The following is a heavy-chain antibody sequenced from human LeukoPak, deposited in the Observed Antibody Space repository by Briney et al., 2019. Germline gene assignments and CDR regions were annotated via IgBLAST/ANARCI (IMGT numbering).Heavy chain of an antibody. CDR3: ARDRGYYDILTGYYSINWYFDL. J-gene: IGHJ2*01. Sequence: GASVKVSCKASGYTFTSYYMHWVQQAPGQGLEWMGIINPSGGSTGCAQKFQGRVTMTRDTSTSTVYMELSSLRSEDTAVYYCARDRGYYDILTGYYSINWYFDLWGRGTLVTVSS. CDR1: GYTFTSYY. CDR2: INPSGGST. D-gene: IGHD3-9*01. V-gene: IGHV1-46*01.